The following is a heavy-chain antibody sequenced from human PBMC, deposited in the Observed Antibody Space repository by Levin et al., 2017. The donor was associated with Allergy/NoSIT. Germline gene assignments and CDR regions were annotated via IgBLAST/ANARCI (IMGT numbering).Heavy chain of an antibody. CDR3: GRITRSGHYIDF. CDR2: IYNTGTT. J-gene: IGHJ4*02. CDR1: GYSITSGFF. Sequence: SQTLSLTCHVSGYSITSGFFWGWIRQSPGRRPEWVGHIYNTGTTYYNPSLQSRVTISVDTSSNQFSLNLNSVTAADTAVYYCGRITRSGHYIDFWGQGVLVTVSS. D-gene: IGHD2-15*01. V-gene: IGHV4-38-2*01.